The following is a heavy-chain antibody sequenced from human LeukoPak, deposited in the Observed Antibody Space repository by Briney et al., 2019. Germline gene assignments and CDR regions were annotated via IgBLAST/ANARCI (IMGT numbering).Heavy chain of an antibody. D-gene: IGHD2-2*01. V-gene: IGHV3-23*01. J-gene: IGHJ3*01. CDR1: GFTFGDYA. CDR3: AKRYCSSSSCYWVAFDV. Sequence: GGSLRLSCTASGFTFGDYAMSWFRQAPGKGLEWVSGISGGDGSTYYVDSVKGRFTISRDNSKNTLYLQMNSLRADDTAVYYCAKRYCSSSSCYWVAFDVWGQGTMVTVSS. CDR2: ISGGDGST.